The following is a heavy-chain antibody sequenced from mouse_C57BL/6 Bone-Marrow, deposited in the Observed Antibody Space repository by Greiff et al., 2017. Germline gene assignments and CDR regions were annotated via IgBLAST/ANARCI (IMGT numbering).Heavy chain of an antibody. CDR1: GYSFTGYF. CDR3: ARVYGSTPFAY. Sequence: EVQLQQSGPELVKPGDSVKISCKASGYSFTGYFMNWVMQSHGKSLEWIGRINPYNGDTFYNQKFKGKATLTVDKSSSTAHMELRSLTSEDSAVYYCARVYGSTPFAYWGQGTLVTVSA. V-gene: IGHV1-20*01. CDR2: INPYNGDT. D-gene: IGHD1-1*01. J-gene: IGHJ3*01.